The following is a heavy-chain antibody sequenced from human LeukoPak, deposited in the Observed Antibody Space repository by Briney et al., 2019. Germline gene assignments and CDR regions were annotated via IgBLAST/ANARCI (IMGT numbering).Heavy chain of an antibody. CDR1: GLTVSSNY. V-gene: IGHV3-66*01. J-gene: IGHJ6*03. Sequence: GGSLTLSCAPSGLTVSSNYMSWVRKAPGKGLEWVSVIYSVGSTYYAHPVKGRFTIPRDHSKNTLYLHVNSLRPEDTAVYYCAKGSGYEAQYYYYYMDVWGKGTTVTISS. D-gene: IGHD5-12*01. CDR2: IYSVGST. CDR3: AKGSGYEAQYYYYYMDV.